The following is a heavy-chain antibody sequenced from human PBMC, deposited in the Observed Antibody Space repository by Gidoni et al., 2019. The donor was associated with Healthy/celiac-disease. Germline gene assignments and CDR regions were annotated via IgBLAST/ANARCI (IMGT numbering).Heavy chain of an antibody. CDR2: FDPEDGET. Sequence: QVQLVQSGAEVKKPGASVKVSCKVSGYTLTELSMHWVRQAPGKGLEWMGGFDPEDGETIYAQKFQGRVTMTEGTSTDTAYMELSSLRSEDTAVYYCATGRSSGYYPAPFDYWGQGTLVTVSS. CDR3: ATGRSSGYYPAPFDY. V-gene: IGHV1-24*01. CDR1: GYTLTELS. J-gene: IGHJ4*02. D-gene: IGHD3-22*01.